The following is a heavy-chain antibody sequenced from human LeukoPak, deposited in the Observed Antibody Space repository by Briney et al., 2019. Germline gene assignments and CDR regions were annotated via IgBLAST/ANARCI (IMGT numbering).Heavy chain of an antibody. CDR1: GGSISSGDYY. J-gene: IGHJ6*02. V-gene: IGHV4-30-4*01. Sequence: TLSLTCTVSGGSISSGDYYWSWIRQPPGKGLEWIGYIYYSGSTYYNPSLKSRVTISVDTSKNQFSLKLSSVTAADTAVYYCARVSIAAAGTDYYYGMDVWGQGTTVTVSS. CDR3: ARVSIAAAGTDYYYGMDV. D-gene: IGHD6-13*01. CDR2: IYYSGST.